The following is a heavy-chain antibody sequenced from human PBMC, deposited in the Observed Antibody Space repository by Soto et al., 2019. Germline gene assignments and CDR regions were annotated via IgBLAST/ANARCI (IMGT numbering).Heavy chain of an antibody. J-gene: IGHJ4*01. CDR2: IDPSDSYT. Sequence: GESLKISCKGSGYDFARNWITWVRQMPGKGLEWMGRIDPSDSYTNYNPSLQGHVTISVDTSINTAYLQWRGLEASDTAMYYCARQNLHKLDYWGHGNLVTVSS. V-gene: IGHV5-10-1*01. CDR1: GYDFARNW. CDR3: ARQNLHKLDY.